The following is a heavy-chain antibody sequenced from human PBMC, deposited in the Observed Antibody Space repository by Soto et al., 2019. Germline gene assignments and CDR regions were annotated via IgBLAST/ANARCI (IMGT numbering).Heavy chain of an antibody. D-gene: IGHD2-21*02. J-gene: IGHJ6*02. CDR2: INSDGSST. Sequence: GSQRLSYEASGFNFSNYWMQWVRQEQGKGLVWVSRINSDGSSTSYADSVKGRFTISRDNAKNSLYLQMNSLRAEDTAVYYCARDSYGGNSGYYYYGMDVWGQGTTVTVSS. CDR1: GFNFSNYW. CDR3: ARDSYGGNSGYYYYGMDV. V-gene: IGHV3-74*01.